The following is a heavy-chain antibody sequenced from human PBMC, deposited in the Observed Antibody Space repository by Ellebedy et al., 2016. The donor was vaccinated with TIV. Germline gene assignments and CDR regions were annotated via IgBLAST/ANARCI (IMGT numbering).Heavy chain of an antibody. Sequence: SETLSLXXSVSGASISSSNYYWGWIRQPPGKGLEWIGSIYYSGSTYYNPSLKSRVTIFADTSKNEFSLKLSSVTAADTAVYFCARHGSNGWYVFFGHWGRGTLVTVSS. D-gene: IGHD6-19*01. CDR1: GASISSSNYY. CDR2: IYYSGST. CDR3: ARHGSNGWYVFFGH. V-gene: IGHV4-39*01. J-gene: IGHJ4*02.